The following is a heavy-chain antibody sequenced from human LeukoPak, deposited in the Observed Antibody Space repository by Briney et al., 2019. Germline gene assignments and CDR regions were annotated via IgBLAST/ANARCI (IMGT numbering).Heavy chain of an antibody. V-gene: IGHV1-8*01. J-gene: IGHJ6*03. CDR3: ARGSWLWFGVMDV. D-gene: IGHD3-10*01. Sequence: ASVKVSCKASGYTFTSYDINWVRQATGQGLEWMGWLNPNSGNPTNAQKFQGRVTMTRNTSISTAYMELSSLRSEDTAVYYCARGSWLWFGVMDVWGKGTTVTISS. CDR2: LNPNSGNP. CDR1: GYTFTSYD.